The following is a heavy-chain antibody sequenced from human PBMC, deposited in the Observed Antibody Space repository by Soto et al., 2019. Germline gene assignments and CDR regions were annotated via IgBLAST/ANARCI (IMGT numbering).Heavy chain of an antibody. V-gene: IGHV5-51*01. D-gene: IGHD2-8*01. CDR1: GFSFTNYW. CDR2: IYPGDSDI. CDR3: ARHSQEVMAVPFYYYGMDV. Sequence: GASLNVSCKGSGFSFTNYWIGWVRQMPGKGLEWMGDIYPGDSDIRYSPSFRGQVTISADKSITTAYLQWSSLKASDTAMYYCARHSQEVMAVPFYYYGMDVWGQGTTVTVS. J-gene: IGHJ6*02.